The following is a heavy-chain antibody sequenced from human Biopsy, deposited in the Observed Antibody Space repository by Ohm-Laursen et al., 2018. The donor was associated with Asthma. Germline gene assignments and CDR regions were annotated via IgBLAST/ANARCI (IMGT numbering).Heavy chain of an antibody. V-gene: IGHV3-33*06. Sequence: LSLTCAASGFTFSSYGMHWVRQAPGKGLEWVAVIWYDGSNKYYADSVKGRFTISRDNSKNTLYLQMNSLRAEDTAVYYCAKDRDYDILTGPPGFDYWGQGTLVTVSS. CDR1: GFTFSSYG. CDR3: AKDRDYDILTGPPGFDY. D-gene: IGHD3-9*01. CDR2: IWYDGSNK. J-gene: IGHJ4*02.